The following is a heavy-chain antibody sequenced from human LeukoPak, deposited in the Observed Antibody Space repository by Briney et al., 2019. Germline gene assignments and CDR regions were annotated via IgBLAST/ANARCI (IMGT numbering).Heavy chain of an antibody. CDR2: ISYDGSNK. Sequence: GGSLRLSCAASGFTFSSYAMHWVRQAPGKGLEWVAVISYDGSNKYYADSVKGRFTISRDNSKNTLYLQMNSLRAEDTAVYYCARVVITFGGVIVRGYFDYWGQGTLVTVSS. D-gene: IGHD3-16*02. J-gene: IGHJ4*02. CDR1: GFTFSSYA. CDR3: ARVVITFGGVIVRGYFDY. V-gene: IGHV3-30-3*01.